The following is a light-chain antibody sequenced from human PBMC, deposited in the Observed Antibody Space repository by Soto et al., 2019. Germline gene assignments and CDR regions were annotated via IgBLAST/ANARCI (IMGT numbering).Light chain of an antibody. CDR2: GAS. CDR3: QQYYTTPGT. V-gene: IGKV3-15*01. Sequence: EIVMTQSPATLSVSPGERATLSCRASQSVSNNLAWYQKKPGQAPRLLIYGASTRATGIPARFSGSGSGTEFTLTISSLQSEDFAFYYCQQYYTTPGTFGQGTRLEIK. J-gene: IGKJ5*01. CDR1: QSVSNN.